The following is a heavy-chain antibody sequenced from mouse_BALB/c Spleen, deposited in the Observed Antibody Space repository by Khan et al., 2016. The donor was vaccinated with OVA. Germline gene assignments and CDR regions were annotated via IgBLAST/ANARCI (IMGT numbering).Heavy chain of an antibody. Sequence: QVQLQQSGAELARPGASVKMSCKASGYTFTSYTIHWIKLRPGQGLEWIGYINPSNGYTNYNQKFRDTATLTADKSSTTAYMQLRSLTSDDSAVYNCVRDGAYHRNDGWFAYWGQGTLVTVSA. V-gene: IGHV1-4*01. D-gene: IGHD2-14*01. CDR3: VRDGAYHRNDGWFAY. CDR1: GYTFTSYT. CDR2: INPSNGYT. J-gene: IGHJ3*01.